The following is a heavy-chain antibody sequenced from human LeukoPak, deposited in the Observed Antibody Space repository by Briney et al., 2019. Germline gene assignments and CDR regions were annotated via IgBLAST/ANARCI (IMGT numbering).Heavy chain of an antibody. J-gene: IGHJ6*03. CDR3: ARDNYGDYGGDYYYYMDV. CDR2: IYTSGST. Sequence: PSETLSLTCTVSGGSISSYYWSWIRQPAGKGLEWIGRIYTSGSTNHNPSLKSRVTMSVDTSKNQFSLKLSSVTAADTAVYYCARDNYGDYGGDYYYYMDVWGKGTTVTISS. D-gene: IGHD4-17*01. CDR1: GGSISSYY. V-gene: IGHV4-4*07.